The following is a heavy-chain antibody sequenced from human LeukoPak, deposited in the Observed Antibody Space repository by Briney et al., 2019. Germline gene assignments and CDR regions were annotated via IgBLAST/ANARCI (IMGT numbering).Heavy chain of an antibody. Sequence: GALRLSCAASGFTFSSYAMSWVRQAPGKGLEWVSAISGSGGSTYYADSVKGRFTISRDNSKNTLYLQMNSLRAEDTAVYYCAKDLAYSSSSPFDCWGQGTLVTVSS. CDR1: GFTFSSYA. V-gene: IGHV3-23*01. CDR2: ISGSGGST. J-gene: IGHJ4*02. CDR3: AKDLAYSSSSPFDC. D-gene: IGHD6-6*01.